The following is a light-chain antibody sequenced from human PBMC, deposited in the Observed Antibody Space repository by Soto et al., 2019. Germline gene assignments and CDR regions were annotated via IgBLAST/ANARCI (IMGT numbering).Light chain of an antibody. CDR1: QSVSSTY. V-gene: IGKV3-20*01. CDR3: QQYGTSKT. CDR2: GAS. J-gene: IGKJ1*01. Sequence: EIVLTQSPGTLSLSLGERATLSCRASQSVSSTYSAWYQQKPGQAPRLLIYGASSRATGIPDRFSGSGSGTDFTLTISRLEPEDFAVYYCQQYGTSKTFGQGTKV.